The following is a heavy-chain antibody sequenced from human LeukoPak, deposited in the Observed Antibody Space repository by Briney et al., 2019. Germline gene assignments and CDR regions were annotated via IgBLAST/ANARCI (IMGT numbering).Heavy chain of an antibody. V-gene: IGHV1-8*03. J-gene: IGHJ3*02. CDR2: MNPNSGNT. CDR3: ARWSARDAFDI. CDR1: GYTFTSYD. Sequence: ASVKVSCKASGYTFTSYDINWVRQATGQGLEWMGWMNPNSGNTGYAQKFQGRDTITRNTSISTAYMELSSLRSEDTAVYYCARWSARDAFDIWGQGTMVTVSS.